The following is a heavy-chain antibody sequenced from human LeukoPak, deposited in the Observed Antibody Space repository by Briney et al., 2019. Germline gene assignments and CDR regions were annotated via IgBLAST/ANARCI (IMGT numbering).Heavy chain of an antibody. CDR1: GYTFTSYD. J-gene: IGHJ3*02. Sequence: ASVKVSCKASGYTFTSYDINWVRQAPGQGLEWMGWINPNSGGTNYAQKFQGRVTMTRDTSISTAYMELSRLRSDDTAVYYCARGITGTTPKNDAFDIWGQGTMVTVSS. V-gene: IGHV1-2*02. D-gene: IGHD1-7*01. CDR2: INPNSGGT. CDR3: ARGITGTTPKNDAFDI.